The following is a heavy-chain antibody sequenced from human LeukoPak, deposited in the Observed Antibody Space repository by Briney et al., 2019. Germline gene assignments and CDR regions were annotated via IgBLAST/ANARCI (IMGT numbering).Heavy chain of an antibody. D-gene: IGHD4-17*01. CDR3: AREREHDYGTDY. CDR2: ISTYGHTS. J-gene: IGHJ4*02. Sequence: GGSLRLSCAASGFTFSTYSMNWVRQAPGKGLEWVSCISTYGHTSYYADSVKGRFTISRDNAKNSLYLQMNSLRAEDTAVYYCAREREHDYGTDYWGQGTLVTVSS. V-gene: IGHV3-48*01. CDR1: GFTFSTYS.